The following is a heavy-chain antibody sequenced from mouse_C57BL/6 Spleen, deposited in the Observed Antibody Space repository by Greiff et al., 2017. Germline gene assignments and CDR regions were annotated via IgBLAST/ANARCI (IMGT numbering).Heavy chain of an antibody. V-gene: IGHV1-55*01. CDR3: ASYYSNFYAMDY. D-gene: IGHD2-5*01. J-gene: IGHJ4*01. CDR1: GYTFTSYW. Sequence: QVPLQQPGAELVKPGASVKMSCTASGYTFTSYWITWVKQRTGQGLEWIGNISPGSGSTNYTEKFQGKATLTVDTSSSTAYMQLSSLTSEDSAVYYCASYYSNFYAMDYWGQGTSVTVSS. CDR2: ISPGSGST.